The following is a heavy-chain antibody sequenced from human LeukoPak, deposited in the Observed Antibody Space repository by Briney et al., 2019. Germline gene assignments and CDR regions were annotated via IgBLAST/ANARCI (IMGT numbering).Heavy chain of an antibody. D-gene: IGHD3-3*01. CDR3: ARDLLRFLEWIPLY. Sequence: PGRSLRLSCAASGFTFSSYAMHWVRQAPGKGLEWVAVISYDGSNKYYADSVKGRFTISRDNSKNTLYLQMNSLRAEDTAVYYCARDLLRFLEWIPLYWGQGTLVTVSS. CDR2: ISYDGSNK. J-gene: IGHJ4*02. CDR1: GFTFSSYA. V-gene: IGHV3-30-3*01.